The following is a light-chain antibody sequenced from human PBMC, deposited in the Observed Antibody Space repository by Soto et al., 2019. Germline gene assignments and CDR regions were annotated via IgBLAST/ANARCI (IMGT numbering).Light chain of an antibody. CDR2: EVS. CDR1: SSDVGGYNY. Sequence: SVLTQPPSASGSPGQSVTISCTGTSSDVGGYNYVSWYQQHPGKAPKLMISEVSKRPSGVPDRFSGSKSGNTASLTVSGLKAEDEADYYCSSFAGNNNLVFGGGTKLTVL. V-gene: IGLV2-8*01. CDR3: SSFAGNNNLV. J-gene: IGLJ2*01.